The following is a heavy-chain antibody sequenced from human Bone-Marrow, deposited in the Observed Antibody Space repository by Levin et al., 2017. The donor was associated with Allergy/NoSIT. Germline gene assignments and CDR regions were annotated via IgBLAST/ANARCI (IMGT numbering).Heavy chain of an antibody. CDR3: ARQGIVVVPAANYYYMDV. Sequence: ASVKVSCKASGYTFTSYGISWVRQAPGQGLEWMGWISAYNGNTNYAQKLQGRVTMTTDTSTSTAYMELRSLRSDDTAVYYCARQGIVVVPAANYYYMDVWGKGTTVTVSS. D-gene: IGHD2-2*01. CDR2: ISAYNGNT. J-gene: IGHJ6*03. CDR1: GYTFTSYG. V-gene: IGHV1-18*01.